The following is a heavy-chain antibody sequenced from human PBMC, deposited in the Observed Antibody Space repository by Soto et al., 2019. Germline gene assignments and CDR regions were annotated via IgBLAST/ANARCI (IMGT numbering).Heavy chain of an antibody. D-gene: IGHD4-17*01. CDR3: ARAAVTTALYYYGMDV. V-gene: IGHV3-30-3*01. CDR1: GLTFSSYA. J-gene: IGHJ6*02. CDR2: ISYDGSNK. Sequence: AGSLGLSCAASGLTFSSYAMHWVRQAPGKGLEWVAVISYDGSNKYYADSVKGRFTISRDNSKNTLYLQMNSLRAEDTAVYYCARAAVTTALYYYGMDVWGQGTTVTVSS.